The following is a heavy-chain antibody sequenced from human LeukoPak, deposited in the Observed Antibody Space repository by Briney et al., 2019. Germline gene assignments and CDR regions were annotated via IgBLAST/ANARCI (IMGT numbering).Heavy chain of an antibody. V-gene: IGHV1-18*01. CDR3: ARGRSDIVVVVAAHYYYAMDV. Sequence: ASVKVSCKASGYTFSSYGVSWVRQAPGQGPEWMGWISAYNGNTNYAQKVQGRVTMTTDTSTSTAYMELRSLRSDDTAVYYRARGRSDIVVVVAAHYYYAMDVWGQGTTVTVSS. D-gene: IGHD2-15*01. CDR1: GYTFSSYG. CDR2: ISAYNGNT. J-gene: IGHJ6*02.